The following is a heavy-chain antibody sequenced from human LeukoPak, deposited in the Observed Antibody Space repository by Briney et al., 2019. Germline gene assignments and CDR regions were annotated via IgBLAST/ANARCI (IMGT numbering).Heavy chain of an antibody. J-gene: IGHJ6*02. Sequence: GESLEFSGQRSGSPFIATWITRSRQVPGKGLEWMGIIYPGDSDSRYSPSFQGQVTISADKSISTAYLQWSSLKASDTSMCYRARHGLQGYGMDVWGQGTTVTVSS. CDR3: ARHGLQGYGMDV. CDR1: GSPFIATW. CDR2: IYPGDSDS. V-gene: IGHV5-51*01.